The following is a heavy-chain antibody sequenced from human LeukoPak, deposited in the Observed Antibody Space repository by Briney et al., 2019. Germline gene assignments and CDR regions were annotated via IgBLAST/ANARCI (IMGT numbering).Heavy chain of an antibody. Sequence: GGSLRLSCAASGFTFKNFDMGWLRQAPGKGLEWLSYISGSSTTIYYADSVKGRFTISGDNPKSSLYLQMNSLRDDDTAIYYCARDMGGPAATDGFDIWGQGTMVTVSS. V-gene: IGHV3-48*02. D-gene: IGHD3-16*01. CDR2: ISGSSTTI. CDR1: GFTFKNFD. J-gene: IGHJ3*02. CDR3: ARDMGGPAATDGFDI.